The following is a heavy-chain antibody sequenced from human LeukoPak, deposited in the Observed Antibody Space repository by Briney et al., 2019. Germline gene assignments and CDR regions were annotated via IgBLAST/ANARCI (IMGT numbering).Heavy chain of an antibody. D-gene: IGHD2-2*01. Sequence: PGGSLRLSCAASGFTFSSYAMSWVRQPPGKGLEWVSTISGSGGSTYFADSVKGRFTISRDNSKNTLYLQMNSLRVDDTATYYCARGASRSYWYFDLWGRGTLVTVSS. J-gene: IGHJ2*01. CDR2: ISGSGGST. V-gene: IGHV3-23*01. CDR1: GFTFSSYA. CDR3: ARGASRSYWYFDL.